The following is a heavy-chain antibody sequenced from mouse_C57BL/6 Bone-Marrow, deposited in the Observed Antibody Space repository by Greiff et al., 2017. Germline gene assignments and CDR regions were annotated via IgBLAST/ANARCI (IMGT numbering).Heavy chain of an antibody. CDR3: ARDYGSSYWYFDV. D-gene: IGHD1-1*01. CDR1: GYTFTSYD. CDR2: IYPRDGST. J-gene: IGHJ1*03. Sequence: QVQLQQSGPELVKPGASVKLSCKASGYTFTSYDINWVKQRPGQGLEWIGWIYPRDGSTTYNEKFKGKATLTVYTSSSTAYMELHSLTSEGSAVYFCARDYGSSYWYFDVWGTGTTVTVSS. V-gene: IGHV1-85*01.